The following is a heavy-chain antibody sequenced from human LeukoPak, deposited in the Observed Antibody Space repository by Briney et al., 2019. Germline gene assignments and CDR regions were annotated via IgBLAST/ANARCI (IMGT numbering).Heavy chain of an antibody. CDR2: INPSGGST. D-gene: IGHD2-8*01. Sequence: ASVKVSRKASGYTFTSYYMHWVRQAPGQGLEWMGIINPSGGSTSYAQKFQGRVTMTRDMSTSTVYMELSSLRSEDTAVYYCARGAVLNWFDPWGQGTLVTVSS. CDR3: ARGAVLNWFDP. V-gene: IGHV1-46*01. J-gene: IGHJ5*02. CDR1: GYTFTSYY.